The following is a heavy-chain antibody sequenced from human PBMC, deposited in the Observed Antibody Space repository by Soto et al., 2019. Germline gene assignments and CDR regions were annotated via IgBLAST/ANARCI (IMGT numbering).Heavy chain of an antibody. J-gene: IGHJ4*02. Sequence: GGSLRLSCAASGFTFNDYAMAWVRQAPGQGLEWVSSISGSGGYSSYVDSVRGRFTISRDNVNNILSLDMSDLRAEDTALYYCAKDCRRLAVTGSAFDSWGQGAPVTVS. CDR3: AKDCRRLAVTGSAFDS. V-gene: IGHV3-23*01. D-gene: IGHD6-19*01. CDR2: ISGSGGYS. CDR1: GFTFNDYA.